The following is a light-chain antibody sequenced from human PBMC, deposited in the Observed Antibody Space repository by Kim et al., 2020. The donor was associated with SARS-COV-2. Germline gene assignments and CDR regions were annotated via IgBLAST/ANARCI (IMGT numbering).Light chain of an antibody. CDR2: SNN. Sequence: ELTQPPSASGTPGQRVTISCSGSSSNIESNTVNWYQQLPGTAPKLLIYSNNQRPSGVPDRFSGSKSGTSASLAISGLQSDDEADYYCAAWDDSLNGVVFGGGTQLTVL. J-gene: IGLJ2*01. V-gene: IGLV1-44*01. CDR3: AAWDDSLNGVV. CDR1: SSNIESNT.